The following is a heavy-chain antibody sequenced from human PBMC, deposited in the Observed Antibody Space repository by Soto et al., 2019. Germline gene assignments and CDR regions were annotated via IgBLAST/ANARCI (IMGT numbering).Heavy chain of an antibody. Sequence: SVKVSCKASGGTFSSYTISWVRQAPGQGLEWMGRIIPILGIANYAQKFQGRVTITADKSTSTAYMELSSLRSEDTAVYYCARETLHDYGDYYFDYWGQGTLVTVSS. J-gene: IGHJ4*02. CDR3: ARETLHDYGDYYFDY. CDR2: IIPILGIA. CDR1: GGTFSSYT. V-gene: IGHV1-69*04. D-gene: IGHD4-17*01.